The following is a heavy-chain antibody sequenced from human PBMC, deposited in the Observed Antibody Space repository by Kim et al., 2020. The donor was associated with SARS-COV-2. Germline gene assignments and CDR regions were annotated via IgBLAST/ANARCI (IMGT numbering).Heavy chain of an antibody. CDR3: ARVGRAAAVGNAFDI. J-gene: IGHJ3*02. Sequence: SETLSLTCAVSGGSISSGGYSWSWIRQPPGKGLEWIGYIYHSGSTYYNPSLKSRVIISVDRSKNQFSLKLSSVTAADTAVYYCARVGRAAAVGNAFDIWGQGTMVTVSS. V-gene: IGHV4-30-2*01. D-gene: IGHD6-13*01. CDR2: IYHSGST. CDR1: GGSISSGGYS.